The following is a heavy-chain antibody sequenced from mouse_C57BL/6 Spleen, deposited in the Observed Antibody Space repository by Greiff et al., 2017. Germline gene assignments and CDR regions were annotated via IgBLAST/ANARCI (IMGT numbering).Heavy chain of an antibody. CDR3: ATGPIYYEYEAWFAY. J-gene: IGHJ3*01. D-gene: IGHD2-4*01. CDR2: INPNYGTT. V-gene: IGHV1-39*01. Sequence: EVQLVESGPELVKPGASVKLSCKASGYSFTDYNMNWVKQSTGKSLEWIGVINPNYGTTSYNQKFKGKATLTVDQSSSTAYMQLNSLTSEDSAVYYCATGPIYYEYEAWFAYWGQGTLVTVSA. CDR1: GYSFTDYN.